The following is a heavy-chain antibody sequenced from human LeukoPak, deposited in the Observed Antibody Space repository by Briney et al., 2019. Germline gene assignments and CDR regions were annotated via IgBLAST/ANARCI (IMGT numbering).Heavy chain of an antibody. V-gene: IGHV1-2*02. CDR2: INPNSGAT. CDR1: VYTFTGYY. CDR3: ARDFGRYSGYDFDF. J-gene: IGHJ4*02. Sequence: ASVNVSCKASVYTFTGYYVHWLRQAPGQGLEWVAWINPNSGATNYAPKFQGRVTLTRDTSITTAYMEVSRLRSDDTAVYYCARDFGRYSGYDFDFWGQGTLVTVSS. D-gene: IGHD5-12*01.